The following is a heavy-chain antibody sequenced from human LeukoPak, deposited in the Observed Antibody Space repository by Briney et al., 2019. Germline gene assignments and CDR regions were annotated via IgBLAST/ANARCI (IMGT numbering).Heavy chain of an antibody. J-gene: IGHJ4*02. CDR3: ARAPDSDSSGYSH. CDR1: GYTFTGYY. V-gene: IGHV1-2*02. CDR2: INPYNGGT. D-gene: IGHD3-22*01. Sequence: ASVKVSCKVSGYTFTGYYMHWVRQAPGQGLEWMAWINPYNGGTNYAQRFQGRVTVATDTSISTAYMELSRLRSDDTAVYYCARAPDSDSSGYSHWGQGTLVTVAP.